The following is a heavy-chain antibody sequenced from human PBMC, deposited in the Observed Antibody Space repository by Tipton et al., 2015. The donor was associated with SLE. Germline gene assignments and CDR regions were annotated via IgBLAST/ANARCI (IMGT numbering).Heavy chain of an antibody. CDR2: FYYDATT. J-gene: IGHJ5*02. CDR1: GGSFSGYY. CDR3: ARHGSGTYYSWFDP. D-gene: IGHD1-26*01. Sequence: TLSLTCAVYGGSFSGYYWSWIRQPPGRGLEWIASFYYDATTYYNPSLKSRVTISVDTSKNQFSLKLRSATAADTALYFCARHGSGTYYSWFDPWGQGNLVTVSS. V-gene: IGHV4-34*01.